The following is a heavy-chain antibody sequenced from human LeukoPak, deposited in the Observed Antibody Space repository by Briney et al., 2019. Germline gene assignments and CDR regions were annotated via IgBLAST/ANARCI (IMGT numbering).Heavy chain of an antibody. J-gene: IGHJ4*02. V-gene: IGHV3-48*01. CDR3: ASVSSGWVTVGY. D-gene: IGHD6-19*01. CDR1: GFTFSSYS. Sequence: PGGSLRLSCAASGFTFSSYSMNWVSQAPGKGLEWVSYISSSSSTIYYADSVKGRFTISRDNAKNSLYLQMNSLRAEDTAVYYCASVSSGWVTVGYWGQGTLVTVSS. CDR2: ISSSSSTI.